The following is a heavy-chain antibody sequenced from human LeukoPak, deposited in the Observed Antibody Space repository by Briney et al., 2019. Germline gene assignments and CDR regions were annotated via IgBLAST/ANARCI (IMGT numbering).Heavy chain of an antibody. CDR3: AKDRGDYFDY. Sequence: GGSLRLSCAASGFTFSSYGMHWVRQAPGKGLEWVAFIRYDGSNKYYADSVKGRFTISRDNSKNTLYLQMNSLRAEDTAVYYCAKDRGDYFDYWGQGTLSPSPQ. V-gene: IGHV3-30*02. J-gene: IGHJ4*02. CDR2: IRYDGSNK. CDR1: GFTFSSYG.